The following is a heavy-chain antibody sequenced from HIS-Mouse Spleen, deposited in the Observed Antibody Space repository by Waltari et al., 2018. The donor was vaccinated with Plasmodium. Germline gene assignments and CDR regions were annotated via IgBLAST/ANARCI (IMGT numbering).Heavy chain of an antibody. J-gene: IGHJ4*02. Sequence: QVQLQQWGAGLLKPSETLSLTCAVHGGSFSGSYWSWIRQPPGKGLEWIGEINHSGSTNYNPSLKSRVTLSVDTSKNQFSLKLSSVTAADTAVYYCARGPGYSSGWYYFDYWGQGTLVTVSS. CDR1: GGSFSGSY. V-gene: IGHV4-34*01. D-gene: IGHD6-19*01. CDR2: INHSGST. CDR3: ARGPGYSSGWYYFDY.